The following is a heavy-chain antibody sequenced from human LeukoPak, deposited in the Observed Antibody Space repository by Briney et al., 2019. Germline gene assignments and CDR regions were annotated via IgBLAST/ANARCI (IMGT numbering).Heavy chain of an antibody. CDR3: ARDVSGFIAAAAFDY. Sequence: ASVKVSCKASGYTFTSYGINWVRQAPGQGLEWMGWIRVYNGNTNYAQKLQGRVTMTTDTSTSTAYMELRSLRSDDTAVYYCARDVSGFIAAAAFDYWGQGTLVTVSS. J-gene: IGHJ4*02. D-gene: IGHD6-13*01. CDR1: GYTFTSYG. CDR2: IRVYNGNT. V-gene: IGHV1-18*01.